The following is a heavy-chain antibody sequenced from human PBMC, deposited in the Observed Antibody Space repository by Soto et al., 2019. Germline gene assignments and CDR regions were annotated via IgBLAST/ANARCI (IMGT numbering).Heavy chain of an antibody. J-gene: IGHJ4*02. Sequence: SGPTLVNPTQTLTLTCTFSGFSLNTSGVGVGWIRQPPGQALEWLALIYWDDDKRYRPSQKSRLTITKDTSKNQVVLTMTNMDPVDTATYYCSHSNYDNLSGYYLFDYWGQGTLVTVS. CDR3: SHSNYDNLSGYYLFDY. CDR1: GFSLNTSGVG. V-gene: IGHV2-5*02. D-gene: IGHD3-22*01. CDR2: IYWDDDK.